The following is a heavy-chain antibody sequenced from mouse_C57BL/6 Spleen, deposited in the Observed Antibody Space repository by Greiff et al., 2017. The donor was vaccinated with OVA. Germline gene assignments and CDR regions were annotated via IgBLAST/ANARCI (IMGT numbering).Heavy chain of an antibody. CDR3: ARGGVLLRSTFDV. Sequence: QVQLKQSGAELVKPGASVKISCKASGYAFSSYWMNWVKQRPGKGLEWIGQIYPGDGDTNYNGKFKGKATLTADKSSSTAYMQLSSLTSEDSAVYFCARGGVLLRSTFDVWGTGTTVTVSS. D-gene: IGHD1-1*01. J-gene: IGHJ1*03. CDR2: IYPGDGDT. V-gene: IGHV1-80*01. CDR1: GYAFSSYW.